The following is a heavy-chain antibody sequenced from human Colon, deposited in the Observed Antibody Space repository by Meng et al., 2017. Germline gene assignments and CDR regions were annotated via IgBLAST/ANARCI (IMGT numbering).Heavy chain of an antibody. CDR1: GFTFSGYE. CDR2: ISSSGSTI. CDR3: ARGEEQWLGGWGFDY. J-gene: IGHJ4*02. Sequence: GESLKISCAASGFTFSGYEMNWVRQAPGKGLEWVSYISSSGSTIYYADSVKGRFTISRDNAKNSLYLQMNSLRAEDTAVYYCARGEEQWLGGWGFDYWGQGTLVTVSS. V-gene: IGHV3-48*03. D-gene: IGHD6-19*01.